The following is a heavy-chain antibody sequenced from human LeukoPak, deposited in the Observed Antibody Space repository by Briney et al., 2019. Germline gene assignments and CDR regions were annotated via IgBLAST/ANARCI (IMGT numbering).Heavy chain of an antibody. CDR1: GFTFTGSA. V-gene: IGHV3-73*01. Sequence: GGSLKLSCAASGFTFTGSAMHWVRQASGKGLEWVGRIRSSSHSDATAYAESVKGRFTISRDDSKKTSYLQMNSLKTEDTAVYYCARGGVCSGGNCYYYFDYWGQGTLVTVSS. D-gene: IGHD2-15*01. CDR3: ARGGVCSGGNCYYYFDY. J-gene: IGHJ4*02. CDR2: IRSSSHSDAT.